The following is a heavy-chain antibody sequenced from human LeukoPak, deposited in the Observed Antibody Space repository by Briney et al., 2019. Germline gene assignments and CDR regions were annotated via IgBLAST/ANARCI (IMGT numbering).Heavy chain of an antibody. CDR1: GFTFSRYA. Sequence: GGSLRLSCVASGFTFSRYAMHWARQAPGKGLEWVAVISYDGSNKYYADSVKGRFTISRDNSKNTLYLQMNSLRAEDTAVYYCARERDSSSFRWGWFDPWGQGTLVTVSS. J-gene: IGHJ5*02. V-gene: IGHV3-30-3*01. CDR2: ISYDGSNK. CDR3: ARERDSSSFRWGWFDP. D-gene: IGHD6-6*01.